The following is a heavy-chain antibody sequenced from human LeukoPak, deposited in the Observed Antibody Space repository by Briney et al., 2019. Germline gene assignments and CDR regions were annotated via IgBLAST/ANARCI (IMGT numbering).Heavy chain of an antibody. Sequence: ASVKVSCKASGYTFTSYAMHWVRQAPGQRLEWMGIINPSGGSTSYAQKFQGRVTMTRDTSTGTVYMELSSLRSEDTAVYYCARGVSEYYFDYWGQGTLVTVSS. V-gene: IGHV1-46*01. CDR3: ARGVSEYYFDY. D-gene: IGHD5/OR15-5a*01. CDR2: INPSGGST. J-gene: IGHJ4*02. CDR1: GYTFTSYA.